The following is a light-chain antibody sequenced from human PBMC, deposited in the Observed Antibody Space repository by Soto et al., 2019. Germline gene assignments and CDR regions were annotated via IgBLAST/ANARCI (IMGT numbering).Light chain of an antibody. Sequence: QSVLTQPASVSGSPGQSITISCTGTSSDVGFYNLVSWNHQYPGKAPKLILYAGTKRPSGLSTRFSGSMSGSTASLTISGLQAEDEGNYYCCSYATSDTLLFGGGTKLTVL. V-gene: IGLV2-23*01. CDR3: CSYATSDTLL. CDR1: SSDVGFYNL. J-gene: IGLJ2*01. CDR2: AGT.